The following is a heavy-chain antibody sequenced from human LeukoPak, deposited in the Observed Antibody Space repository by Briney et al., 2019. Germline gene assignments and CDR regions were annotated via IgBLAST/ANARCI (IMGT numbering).Heavy chain of an antibody. CDR2: INHSGST. CDR3: ARVFRVPTNYYYYYYMDV. J-gene: IGHJ6*03. Sequence: SETLSLTCAVYGGSFSGYYWSWIRQPPGKGLEWIGEINHSGSTYYNPSLKSRVTISVDTSKNQFSLKLSSVTAADTAVYYCARVFRVPTNYYYYYYMDVWGKGTTVTVSS. V-gene: IGHV4-34*01. CDR1: GGSFSGYY. D-gene: IGHD3-10*01.